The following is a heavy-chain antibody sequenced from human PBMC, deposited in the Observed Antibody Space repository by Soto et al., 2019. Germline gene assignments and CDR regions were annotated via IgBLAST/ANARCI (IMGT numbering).Heavy chain of an antibody. Sequence: QVQLVQSGVEVKKPGASVKVSCKASGYTFISHGISWVRQAPGQGLEWMGWISGKNGNTNYAQKLQGRVTLTTDTSTSTAYMELRSLRSDDTAVYYCARVSSSIAVVPDYGMDVWGQGTTGTVSS. D-gene: IGHD2-15*01. CDR3: ARVSSSIAVVPDYGMDV. J-gene: IGHJ6*02. CDR1: GYTFISHG. CDR2: ISGKNGNT. V-gene: IGHV1-18*04.